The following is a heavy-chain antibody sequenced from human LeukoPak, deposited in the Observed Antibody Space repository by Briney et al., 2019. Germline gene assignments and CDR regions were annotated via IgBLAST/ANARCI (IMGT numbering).Heavy chain of an antibody. J-gene: IGHJ6*02. Sequence: GRSRRLASVVYGFTFGSYWMHWDRQVPRKVMVWVSRIHGVGRNINYADSVRGRFTISRDNAKNTLYLKMNTLRVEDTAVYYCTRDLMDYDVSTGLHHYYMDVWGQGTTVTVSS. CDR1: GFTFGSYW. V-gene: IGHV3-74*01. CDR3: TRDLMDYDVSTGLHHYYMDV. D-gene: IGHD3-9*01. CDR2: IHGVGRNI.